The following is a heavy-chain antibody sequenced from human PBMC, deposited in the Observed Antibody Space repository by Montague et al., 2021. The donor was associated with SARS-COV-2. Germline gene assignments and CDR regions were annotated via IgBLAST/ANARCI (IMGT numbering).Heavy chain of an antibody. J-gene: IGHJ2*01. CDR3: ARRAQWQHSWFFDL. V-gene: IGHV4-39*01. CDR2: INYSGKT. D-gene: IGHD6-19*01. CDR1: GGSISSGSYY. Sequence: SETRSLTCTVSGGSISSGSYYWVWVRQRPGKGLEWIGTINYSGKTYYNPSRKSRVTISVDTSKNQFSLKVTSVTAADTAVYYCARRAQWQHSWFFDLWGRGTLVTVSS.